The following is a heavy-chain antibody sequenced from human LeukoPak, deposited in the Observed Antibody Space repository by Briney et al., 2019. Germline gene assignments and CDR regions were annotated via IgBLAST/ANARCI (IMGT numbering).Heavy chain of an antibody. CDR1: GFTFSSYG. V-gene: IGHV3-30*02. CDR2: IRYDGSNK. J-gene: IGHJ5*02. Sequence: GGSLRLSCAASGFTFSSYGMHWVRQAPGEGLEWVAFIRYDGSNKYYADSVKGRFTISRDNSKNTLYLQMNSLRAEDTAVYYCAILGAVVPAAMDWFDPWGQGTLVTVSS. D-gene: IGHD2-2*01. CDR3: AILGAVVPAAMDWFDP.